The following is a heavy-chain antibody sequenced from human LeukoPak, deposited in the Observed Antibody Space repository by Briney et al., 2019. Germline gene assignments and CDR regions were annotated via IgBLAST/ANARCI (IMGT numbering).Heavy chain of an antibody. CDR3: ATGGYASGSDY. J-gene: IGHJ4*02. D-gene: IGHD3-16*01. Sequence: ASVKVSCKVSGYTLTKLSIHWVRQAPGKGLEWMGGFDPGDAETIYAQNFQGRVTMTEDTSTDTAYMELSSLRSEDSAVYYCATGGYASGSDYWGQGTLVTVSS. CDR2: FDPGDAET. V-gene: IGHV1-24*01. CDR1: GYTLTKLS.